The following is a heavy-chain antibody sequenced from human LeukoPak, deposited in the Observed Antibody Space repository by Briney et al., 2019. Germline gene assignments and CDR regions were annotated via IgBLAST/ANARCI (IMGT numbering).Heavy chain of an antibody. CDR3: ASQYSSGWPPDY. Sequence: GGSLRLSCAASGFTFSSYEMNWVRQAPGKGLEWVSYISSSGSTIYYADSLKGRFTISRDNAKNSLYLQTNSLRAEDTAVYYCASQYSSGWPPDYWGQGTLVTVSS. J-gene: IGHJ4*02. D-gene: IGHD6-19*01. CDR1: GFTFSSYE. CDR2: ISSSGSTI. V-gene: IGHV3-48*03.